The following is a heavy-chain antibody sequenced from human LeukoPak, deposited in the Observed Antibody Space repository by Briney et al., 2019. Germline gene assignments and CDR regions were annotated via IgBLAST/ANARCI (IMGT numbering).Heavy chain of an antibody. Sequence: GGSLKLSCAASGFSFSSYAMSWVRQAPGKGLEWVSSISGSGDDTYYAESVKGRFTISRDNSKNTLFLQMNSLRAEDTAVFYCAKRSGYTTGWFFDFWGQGTLVTVSS. D-gene: IGHD6-19*01. CDR1: GFSFSSYA. CDR2: ISGSGDDT. V-gene: IGHV3-23*01. J-gene: IGHJ4*02. CDR3: AKRSGYTTGWFFDF.